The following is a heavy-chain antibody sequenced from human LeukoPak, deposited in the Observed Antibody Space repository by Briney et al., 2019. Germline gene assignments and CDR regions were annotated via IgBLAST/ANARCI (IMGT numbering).Heavy chain of an antibody. V-gene: IGHV4-34*01. J-gene: IGHJ4*02. CDR1: GGSFSGHY. D-gene: IGHD1-1*01. Sequence: SETLSLTCAVYGGSFSGHYWSWIRQPPGKGLEWIGEINHSGSTNYNPSLKSRVTISVDTSKNQFSLKLTSVTAADTAMYYCARDSATTGISFLDYWGQGTLVTVSS. CDR2: INHSGST. CDR3: ARDSATTGISFLDY.